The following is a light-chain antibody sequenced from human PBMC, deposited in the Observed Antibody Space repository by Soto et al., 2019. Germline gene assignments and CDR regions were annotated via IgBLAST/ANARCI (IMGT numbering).Light chain of an antibody. CDR2: GAS. J-gene: IGKJ1*01. CDR1: HSVNSH. CDR3: QQRSTWT. Sequence: MMMTQSPATLSVSPGERVTLSCRTSHSVNSHVAWYQQKPGQAPRLLLYGASTRATGIPVRFSGSGFGTEFTLTISSLQSEDFAVYYCQQRSTWTFGQGTKVDI. V-gene: IGKV3-15*01.